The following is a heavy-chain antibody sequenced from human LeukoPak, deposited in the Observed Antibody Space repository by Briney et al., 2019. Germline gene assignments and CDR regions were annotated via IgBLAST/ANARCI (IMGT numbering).Heavy chain of an antibody. CDR3: ARGRSDQWLAPNYYYGMYV. D-gene: IGHD6-19*01. V-gene: IGHV3-33*01. J-gene: IGHJ6*02. CDR2: ICYDGSNK. Sequence: GRSLRLSCAASGFTFSSYGMNWVRQAPGKGLEWVAVICYDGSNKYYADSVKGRFTISRDNSKNTLYLQMNSLGAEDTAVYYCARGRSDQWLAPNYYYGMYVWGQGTTVTVS. CDR1: GFTFSSYG.